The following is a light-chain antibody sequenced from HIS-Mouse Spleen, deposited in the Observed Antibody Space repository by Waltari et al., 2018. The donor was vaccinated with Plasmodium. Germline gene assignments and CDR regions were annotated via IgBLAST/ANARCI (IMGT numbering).Light chain of an antibody. Sequence: QSALTQPASVSGSPGQSITISCTGTSRDVGGYNLVPWYQQYPGKAPKLMIYEGSKRPSGVSNRFSGSKSGNTASLTISGLQAEDEADYYCCSYAGSSTFVFGGGTKLTVL. CDR2: EGS. V-gene: IGLV2-23*03. CDR3: CSYAGSSTFV. CDR1: SRDVGGYNL. J-gene: IGLJ3*02.